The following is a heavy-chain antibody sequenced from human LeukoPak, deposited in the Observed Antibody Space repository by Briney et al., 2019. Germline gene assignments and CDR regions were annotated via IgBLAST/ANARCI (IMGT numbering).Heavy chain of an antibody. J-gene: IGHJ4*02. CDR2: IIPIFGTA. D-gene: IGHD3-3*01. CDR1: GGTFSSYA. Sequence: SVKVSCKASGGTFSSYAISWVRQAPGQGLEWMGRIIPIFGTANYAQKFQGRVTMTRNTSISTAYMELSSLRSEDTAVYYCARASRKRFLESGYGYWGQGTLVTVSS. CDR3: ARASRKRFLESGYGY. V-gene: IGHV1-69*05.